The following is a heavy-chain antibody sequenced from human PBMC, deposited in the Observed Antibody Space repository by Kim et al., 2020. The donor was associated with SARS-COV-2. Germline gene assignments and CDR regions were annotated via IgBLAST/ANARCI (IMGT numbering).Heavy chain of an antibody. V-gene: IGHV4-34*01. CDR2: INHSGST. Sequence: SETLSLTCAVYGGSFSGYYWSWIRQPPGKGLEWIGEINHSGSTNYNPSLKSRVTISVDTSKNQFSLKLSSVTAADTAVYYCARMRVKYQLLMTSRWGWFDPWGQGTLVTVSS. D-gene: IGHD2-2*01. CDR3: ARMRVKYQLLMTSRWGWFDP. CDR1: GGSFSGYY. J-gene: IGHJ5*02.